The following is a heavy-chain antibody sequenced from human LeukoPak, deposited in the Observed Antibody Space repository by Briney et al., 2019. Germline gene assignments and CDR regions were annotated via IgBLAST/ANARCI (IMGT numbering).Heavy chain of an antibody. Sequence: HPGGSLRLSCAASGFPVNKYEMHWVRQAPGKGLEWVSYIHAGATSTNYADSVWGRFTLSRDNAQNSMHIQMNSLGDEDTAVYYCVRGRLLRSTKYFDYWGQGALVTVSS. J-gene: IGHJ4*02. V-gene: IGHV3-48*03. D-gene: IGHD2-21*02. CDR2: IHAGATST. CDR1: GFPVNKYE. CDR3: VRGRLLRSTKYFDY.